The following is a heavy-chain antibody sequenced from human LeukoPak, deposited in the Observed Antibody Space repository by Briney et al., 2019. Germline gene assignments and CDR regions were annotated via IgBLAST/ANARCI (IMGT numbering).Heavy chain of an antibody. Sequence: GRSLRLSCAASGFTVSSSYMSWVRQAPGKGLEWVSVIYSGGSTYYADSVKGRFTISRDNSKNTLYLQMNSLRAEDTAVYYCARVRYYGSGSYSENWFDPWGQGTLVTVSS. D-gene: IGHD3-10*01. CDR3: ARVRYYGSGSYSENWFDP. CDR2: IYSGGST. V-gene: IGHV3-53*01. J-gene: IGHJ5*02. CDR1: GFTVSSSY.